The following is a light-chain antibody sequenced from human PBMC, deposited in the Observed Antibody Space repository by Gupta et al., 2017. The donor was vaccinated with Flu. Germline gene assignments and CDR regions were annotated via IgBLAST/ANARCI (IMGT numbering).Light chain of an antibody. CDR2: AAS. V-gene: IGKV1-39*01. CDR3: QQSYTTLYT. J-gene: IGKJ2*01. CDR1: QSINNY. Sequence: PSSLSASVGDRVSITCRASQSINNYLNWYQQKPGKAPRLLIYAASSLQTGVSSRFSGSGSGSXYTLTIXGLQPEDFATYYCQQSYTTLYTFGXGTKLEIK.